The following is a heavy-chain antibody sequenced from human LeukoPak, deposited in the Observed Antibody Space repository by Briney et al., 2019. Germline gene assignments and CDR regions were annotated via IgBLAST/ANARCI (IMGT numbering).Heavy chain of an antibody. Sequence: QPGGSLILSCAASGFTFSSYDMHWVRQPTGKALEWVSTIGTIGDTFYLGSVKGRFTISRDDANNLLYLQMDSLRAGDTAVYYCASVRAHCGGDCHPDYWGQGTLVTVSS. V-gene: IGHV3-13*01. CDR1: GFTFSSYD. J-gene: IGHJ4*02. D-gene: IGHD2-21*02. CDR2: IGTIGDT. CDR3: ASVRAHCGGDCHPDY.